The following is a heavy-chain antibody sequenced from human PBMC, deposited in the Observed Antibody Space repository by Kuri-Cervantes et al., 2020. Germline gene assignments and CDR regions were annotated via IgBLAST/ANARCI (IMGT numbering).Heavy chain of an antibody. Sequence: GGSLRLSCAASGFTFSSYAMTWVRQAPGKGLEWVSTISDNGGTTFYADSVKGRFTISRDNSKNTLYLQVNSLRAEDTAVYYCAKEIGGYVRVADYWGQGTLVTVSS. V-gene: IGHV3-23*01. D-gene: IGHD5-12*01. CDR3: AKEIGGYVRVADY. CDR2: ISDNGGTT. CDR1: GFTFSSYA. J-gene: IGHJ4*02.